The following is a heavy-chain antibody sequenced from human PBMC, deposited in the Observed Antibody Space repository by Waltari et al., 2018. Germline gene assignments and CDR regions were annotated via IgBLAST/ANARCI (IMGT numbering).Heavy chain of an antibody. CDR3: ARDRADWFGDYYGMDV. CDR1: GFTFSSYS. V-gene: IGHV3-48*01. CDR2: ISFSSSPI. J-gene: IGHJ6*02. D-gene: IGHD3-10*01. Sequence: EVQLVESGGGLVQPGGSLRLSCAASGFTFSSYSMNWVRQAPGKGLEWVSYISFSSSPIYYADSVKGRFTISRDNAKNSLYLQMNSLRAEDTAVYYCARDRADWFGDYYGMDVWGQGTTVTVSS.